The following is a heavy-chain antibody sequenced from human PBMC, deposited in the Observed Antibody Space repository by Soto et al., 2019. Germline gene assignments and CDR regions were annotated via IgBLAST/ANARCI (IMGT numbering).Heavy chain of an antibody. V-gene: IGHV1-69*06. CDR3: ARLRTARVDWNFYYYGMDV. D-gene: IGHD1-7*01. J-gene: IGHJ6*02. Sequence: ASVKVSCKASGGTFSSYAISWVRQAPGQGLEWMGGIIPIFGTANYAQKFQGRVTITADKSTSTAYMELSSLRSEDTAVYYCARLRTARVDWNFYYYGMDVRGQGTTVTVPS. CDR1: GGTFSSYA. CDR2: IIPIFGTA.